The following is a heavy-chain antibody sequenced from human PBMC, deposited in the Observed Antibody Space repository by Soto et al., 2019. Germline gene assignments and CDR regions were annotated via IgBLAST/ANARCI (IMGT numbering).Heavy chain of an antibody. J-gene: IGHJ3*02. CDR1: GYTFTGYY. D-gene: IGHD3-16*01. V-gene: IGHV1-2*04. CDR3: AREMITFGGPPETRGSSAFDI. Sequence: ASVKVSCKASGYTFTGYYMHWVRQAPGQGLEWVGWINPNSGGTNYAQKFQGWVTMTRDTSISTAYMELSRLRSDDTAVYYCAREMITFGGPPETRGSSAFDIWGQGTMVTVSS. CDR2: INPNSGGT.